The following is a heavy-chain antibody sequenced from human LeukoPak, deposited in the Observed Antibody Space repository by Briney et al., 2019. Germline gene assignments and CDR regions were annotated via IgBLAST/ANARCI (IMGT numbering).Heavy chain of an antibody. J-gene: IGHJ4*02. V-gene: IGHV4-39*01. CDR1: GGSISSSSYY. CDR3: ARHAGGWYWYYFDY. CDR2: IYYSGST. Sequence: PSETLSLTCTVSGGSISSSSYYWGWIRQPPGKGLEWIGSIYYSGSTYCNPSLKSRVTISVDTSKNQFSLKLSSVTAADTAVYYCARHAGGWYWYYFDYWGQGTLVTVSS. D-gene: IGHD6-19*01.